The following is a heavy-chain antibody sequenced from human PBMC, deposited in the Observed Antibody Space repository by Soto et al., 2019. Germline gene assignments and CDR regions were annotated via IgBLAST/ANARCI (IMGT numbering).Heavy chain of an antibody. CDR3: AKERWAAAGTPTLDY. CDR1: GFTFSSYA. CDR2: ISGGTSST. Sequence: GGSLRLSCAASGFTFSSYAMSWVRQALGKGLEWVSAISGGTSSTYYADSVKGRFTISRDNSKNTLYLQMNSLRAEDTAVYYCAKERWAAAGTPTLDYWGQGTLVTVSS. V-gene: IGHV3-23*01. J-gene: IGHJ4*02. D-gene: IGHD6-13*01.